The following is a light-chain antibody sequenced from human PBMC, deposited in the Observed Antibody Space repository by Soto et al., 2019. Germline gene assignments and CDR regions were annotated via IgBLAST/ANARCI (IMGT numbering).Light chain of an antibody. CDR1: QSVSYW. CDR2: DAS. J-gene: IGKJ3*01. V-gene: IGKV1-5*01. Sequence: DIHMTQSPSTLSASVGDRVTITCRASQSVSYWLAWYQQKPGKAPKLLIHDASSLESGVPSRFRGGGSGQEFTLTISGLQPYDFATDYCQQYVFSFGPGTKVEMK. CDR3: QQYVFS.